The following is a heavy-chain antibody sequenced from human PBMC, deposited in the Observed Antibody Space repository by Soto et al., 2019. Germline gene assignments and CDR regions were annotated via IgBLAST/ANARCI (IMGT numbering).Heavy chain of an antibody. J-gene: IGHJ6*03. CDR3: ARVAARDLYYYYYMDV. CDR2: ISSSGSTI. V-gene: IGHV3-11*01. D-gene: IGHD6-6*01. Sequence: QVQLVESGRGLVKPGGSLRLSCAASGFTFSDYYMSWIRQAPGKGLESVSYISSSGSTIYYAGSVKGRFTISRDNAKNSLYLQMNSLRAEDTAVYYCARVAARDLYYYYYMDVWGKGTTVTVSS. CDR1: GFTFSDYY.